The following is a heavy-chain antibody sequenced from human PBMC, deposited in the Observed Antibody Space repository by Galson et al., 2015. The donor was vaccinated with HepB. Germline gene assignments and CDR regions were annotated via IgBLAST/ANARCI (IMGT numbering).Heavy chain of an antibody. CDR2: ISSSGSNI. CDR3: ARGGGSYAYFDS. CDR1: GFTFSSYT. J-gene: IGHJ4*02. Sequence: SLRLSCAASGFTFSSYTMNWVRQAPGKGLECLSHISSSGSNIYYADSVKGRFTISRDNAQNSLYLQMTSLRAEDTAVYYCARGGGSYAYFDSWGQGTLFTVS. D-gene: IGHD1-26*01. V-gene: IGHV3-48*01.